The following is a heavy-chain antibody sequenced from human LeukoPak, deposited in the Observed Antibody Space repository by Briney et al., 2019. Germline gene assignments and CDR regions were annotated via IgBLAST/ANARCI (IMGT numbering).Heavy chain of an antibody. J-gene: IGHJ6*03. D-gene: IGHD3-10*01. CDR3: ARGNMVRGVRKYYYYYMDV. CDR1: GYTFTCYY. Sequence: ASVKVSCKASGYTFTCYYMHWVRQAPGQGLEWRGWINPNSGGTNYAQKFQGRVTMTRDTSISTAYMELSRLRSDDTAVYYCARGNMVRGVRKYYYYYMDVWGKGTTVTISS. V-gene: IGHV1-2*02. CDR2: INPNSGGT.